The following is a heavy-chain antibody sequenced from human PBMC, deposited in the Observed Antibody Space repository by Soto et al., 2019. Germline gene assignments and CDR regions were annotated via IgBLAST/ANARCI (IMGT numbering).Heavy chain of an antibody. V-gene: IGHV3-7*05. CDR2: IKQDGSET. J-gene: IGHJ4*02. CDR1: GFSFSDFW. Sequence: EVQLVESGGGLVQPGGSLRLSCAASGFSFSDFWMTWVRQAPGKGLEWVANIKQDGSETSYVDSVKGRFTISRDNAKKSLFLQRNSLRAGDTGGYFCGKDFGGTDWGQGSMVTVSS. CDR3: GKDFGGTD. D-gene: IGHD1-1*01.